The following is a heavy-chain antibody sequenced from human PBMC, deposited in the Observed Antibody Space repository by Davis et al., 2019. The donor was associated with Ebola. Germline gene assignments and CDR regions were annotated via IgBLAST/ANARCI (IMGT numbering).Heavy chain of an antibody. Sequence: SVKVSCQTSRGSFSSHPISWVRQAPRQGLEWMGGIIPIFDTPHYAQKFQGRITITADASTSTAYMELSSLRSEDTATYFCARDFDGGNYYFDYWGPGTPVTVSS. D-gene: IGHD3-9*01. J-gene: IGHJ4*02. CDR2: IIPIFDTP. CDR1: RGSFSSHP. V-gene: IGHV1-69*13. CDR3: ARDFDGGNYYFDY.